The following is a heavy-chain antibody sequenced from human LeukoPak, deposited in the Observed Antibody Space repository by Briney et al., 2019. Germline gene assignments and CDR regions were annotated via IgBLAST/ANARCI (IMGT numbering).Heavy chain of an antibody. Sequence: SETLSLTCAVYGGSFSGYYWSWIRQPPGKGLEWIGEINHSGSTNYNPSLKSRVTISVDKSNNQFSLKLSSVTAADTAVYYCARVPASSSSSWFDPWGQGTLVTVSS. D-gene: IGHD6-6*01. V-gene: IGHV4-34*01. J-gene: IGHJ5*02. CDR1: GGSFSGYY. CDR3: ARVPASSSSSWFDP. CDR2: INHSGST.